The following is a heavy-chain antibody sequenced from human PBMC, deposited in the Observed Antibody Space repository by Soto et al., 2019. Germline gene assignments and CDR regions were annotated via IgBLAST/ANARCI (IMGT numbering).Heavy chain of an antibody. J-gene: IGHJ4*02. Sequence: GGSLRLSCVASGFTFSNAWMSWVRQAPGKGLEWVGRIKSKTDGETTDYAAPVNGRFTISRDDSKSTLYLQMNSLKTEDPAVYYCADMPVNGIGDCWGQGTLVTVSS. CDR2: IKSKTDGETT. D-gene: IGHD2-2*01. CDR3: ADMPVNGIGDC. V-gene: IGHV3-15*01. CDR1: GFTFSNAW.